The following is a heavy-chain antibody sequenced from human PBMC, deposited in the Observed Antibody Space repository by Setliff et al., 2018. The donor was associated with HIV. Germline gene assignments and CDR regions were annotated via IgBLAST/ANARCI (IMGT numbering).Heavy chain of an antibody. V-gene: IGHV4-4*07. Sequence: SETLSLTCTVSGDSSSSYYCNWIRQPAGKGLEWIGHMYISGSTNYNPSLKSRVTMSLDASKNQFSLKLSPVTAADTAIYYCARGSRSHGGMFGYWGQGTLVTVSS. CDR3: ARGSRSHGGMFGY. CDR2: MYISGST. D-gene: IGHD6-13*01. CDR1: GDSSSSYY. J-gene: IGHJ4*02.